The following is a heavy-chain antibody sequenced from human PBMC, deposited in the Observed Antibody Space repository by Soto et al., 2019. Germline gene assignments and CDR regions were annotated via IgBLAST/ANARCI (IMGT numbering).Heavy chain of an antibody. CDR3: ARVGAVGRTEPGLYYYYMDV. Sequence: PSETLSLTCTVSGGSISSYYWSWIRQPPGKGLEWIGYIYYSGSTNYNPSLKSRVTISVDTSKNQFSLKLSSVTAADTAVYYCARVGAVGRTEPGLYYYYMDVWGKGTTVTVSS. J-gene: IGHJ6*03. CDR1: GGSISSYY. D-gene: IGHD2-8*02. V-gene: IGHV4-59*01. CDR2: IYYSGST.